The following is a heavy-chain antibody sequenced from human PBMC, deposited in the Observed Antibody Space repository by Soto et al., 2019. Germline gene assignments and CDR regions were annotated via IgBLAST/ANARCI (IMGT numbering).Heavy chain of an antibody. Sequence: QITLKESGPTLVKPTQTLTLTCTFSGFSLTSSGVGLGWFRQPPGKALEWLAIAYWDDDQRYSPSLKTRLAITNDTSKNQVVLTMTNMDPVDTGTYYCAHSLRKMTRFFDYWGQGSLVTVSS. CDR1: GFSLTSSGVG. CDR2: AYWDDDQ. J-gene: IGHJ4*02. V-gene: IGHV2-5*02. CDR3: AHSLRKMTRFFDY. D-gene: IGHD2-21*02.